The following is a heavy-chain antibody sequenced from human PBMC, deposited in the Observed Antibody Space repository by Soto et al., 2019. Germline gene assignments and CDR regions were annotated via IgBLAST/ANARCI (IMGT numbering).Heavy chain of an antibody. Sequence: TSETLSLTCTVSGGSISSYYWSWIRQPPGKGLEWIAYIYYSGSTSCNPSLKSRVSISLDTSKNLFSLKLSSVTAADTAVYYCARTYDGSGPNSGGYGFDIWGQGTMVTVS. D-gene: IGHD3-22*01. J-gene: IGHJ3*02. V-gene: IGHV4-59*01. CDR3: ARTYDGSGPNSGGYGFDI. CDR1: GGSISSYY. CDR2: IYYSGST.